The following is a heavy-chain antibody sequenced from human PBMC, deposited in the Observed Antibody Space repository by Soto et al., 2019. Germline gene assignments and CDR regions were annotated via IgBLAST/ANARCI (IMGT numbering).Heavy chain of an antibody. CDR3: EREKRIYYGMDV. V-gene: IGHV3-33*01. J-gene: IGHJ6*02. CDR1: GFTFSSYG. CDR2: IWYDGSNK. D-gene: IGHD3-3*02. Sequence: PGGSLRLSCAASGFTFSSYGMHWVRQAPGKGLEWVAVIWYDGSNKYYADSVKGRFTISRDNSKNTLYLQMNSLRAEDTAVYYCEREKRIYYGMDVWGQGTTVTVSS.